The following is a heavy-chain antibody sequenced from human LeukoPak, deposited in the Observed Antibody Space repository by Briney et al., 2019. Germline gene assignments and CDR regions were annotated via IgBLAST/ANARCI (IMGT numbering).Heavy chain of an antibody. CDR3: ARDIAARPGYYYYMDV. J-gene: IGHJ6*03. CDR1: GYSISSGYY. CDR2: IYYSGNM. V-gene: IGHV4-38-2*02. D-gene: IGHD6-6*01. Sequence: SETLSLTCAVSGYSISSGYYWGWIRQPPGKGLEWTGSIYYSGNMYYNPSLKSRVTIKVDTSKNQFSLKLSSVTAADTAVYYCARDIAARPGYYYYMDVWGKGTTVTVSS.